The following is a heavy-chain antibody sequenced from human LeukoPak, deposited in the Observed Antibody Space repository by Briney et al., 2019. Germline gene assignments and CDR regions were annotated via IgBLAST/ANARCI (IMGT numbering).Heavy chain of an antibody. CDR3: TRVGTVVYYYYYMDV. Sequence: GGSLRLSCTASGFTFGDYAMSWFRQAPGKGLEWVGFIRSKAYGGTTEYAASVKGRFTISRDDSKSIAYLQMNSLKTEDTAVYYCTRVGTVVYYYYYMDVWGKGTTVTVSS. V-gene: IGHV3-49*03. J-gene: IGHJ6*03. CDR1: GFTFGDYA. D-gene: IGHD2-15*01. CDR2: IRSKAYGGTT.